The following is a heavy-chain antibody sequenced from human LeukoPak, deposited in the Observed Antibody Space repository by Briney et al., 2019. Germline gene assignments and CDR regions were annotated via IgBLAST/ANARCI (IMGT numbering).Heavy chain of an antibody. CDR3: ARDCSITSWPWYYYYYMDV. CDR1: GFTFSSYS. Sequence: PGGSLRLSCAASGFTFSSYSMNWVRQAPGKGLEWVANIKQDGSEKYYVDSVKGRFTISRDNAKNSLYLQMNSLRAEDTAVYYCARDCSITSWPWYYYYYMDVWGKGTTVTVSS. J-gene: IGHJ6*03. V-gene: IGHV3-7*01. D-gene: IGHD2-2*01. CDR2: IKQDGSEK.